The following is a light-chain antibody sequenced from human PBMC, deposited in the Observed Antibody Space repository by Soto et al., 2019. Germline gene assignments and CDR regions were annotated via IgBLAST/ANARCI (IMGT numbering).Light chain of an antibody. V-gene: IGKV1-33*01. CDR3: QQYDNPPLT. CDR1: QDISNY. CDR2: DAS. J-gene: IGKJ4*01. Sequence: DIQMTQSPSSLSASVGDRVTITCEASQDISNYLNWYQQKPGKAPKLLIYDASNLETGVPSSFSGSGSGTDFTFTISSLQPEDIATYYCQQYDNPPLTFGGGTKVDIK.